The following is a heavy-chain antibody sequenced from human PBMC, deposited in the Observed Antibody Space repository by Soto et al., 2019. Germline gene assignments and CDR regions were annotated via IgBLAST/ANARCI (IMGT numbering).Heavy chain of an antibody. J-gene: IGHJ4*02. CDR1: GFTFSSYG. CDR2: ISYDGSNK. Sequence: GGSLRLSCAASGFTFSSYGMHWVRQAPGKGLEWVAVISYDGSNKYYADSMKGRFTISRDNSKNTLYLQMNSLRAEDTAVYYCAKELDPYYDFWSGYTSYFDYWGQGTLVTVSS. V-gene: IGHV3-30*18. CDR3: AKELDPYYDFWSGYTSYFDY. D-gene: IGHD3-3*01.